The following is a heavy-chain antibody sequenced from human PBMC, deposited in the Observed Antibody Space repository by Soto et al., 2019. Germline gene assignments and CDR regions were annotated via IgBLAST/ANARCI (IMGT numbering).Heavy chain of an antibody. V-gene: IGHV4-61*01. D-gene: IGHD2-15*01. Sequence: SETLSLTCSVSGGSVNSGSYYWSWIRQPPGKGLEWIGYIYYRGTTKYNPSLKGRVTISIDTSKNQISLKLNSVTAADTAVYYCARDYVCSGGSCLSDYWGQGTLVTVSS. CDR2: IYYRGTT. CDR1: GGSVNSGSYY. J-gene: IGHJ4*02. CDR3: ARDYVCSGGSCLSDY.